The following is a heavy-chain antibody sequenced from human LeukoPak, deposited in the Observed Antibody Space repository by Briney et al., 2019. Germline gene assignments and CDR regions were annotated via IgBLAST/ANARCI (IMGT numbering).Heavy chain of an antibody. V-gene: IGHV4-59*01. J-gene: IGHJ3*02. CDR2: IYYSGST. CDR1: GGSISRYY. Sequence: SETLSLTCTVSGGSISRYYWSWIRQPPGKGLEWIGYIYYSGSTNYNPSLKSRVTISVDTSKNQFSLKLSSVTAADTAVYYCARARETVEFRDYAFDICGQGTMVTVSS. D-gene: IGHD3-10*01. CDR3: ARARETVEFRDYAFDI.